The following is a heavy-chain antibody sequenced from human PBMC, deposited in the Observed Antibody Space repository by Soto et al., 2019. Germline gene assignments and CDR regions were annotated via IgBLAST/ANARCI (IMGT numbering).Heavy chain of an antibody. J-gene: IGHJ6*02. CDR2: IWYDGSNK. CDR1: GFTFSSYG. Sequence: VGSLRLSCAASGFTFSSYGMHWVRQAPGKGLEWVAVIWYDGSNKYYADSVKGRFTISRDNSKNTLYLQMNSLRAEDTAVYYYARENFAYYDFWSGYPAPGYGMDVWGQGTTVTVSS. D-gene: IGHD3-3*01. CDR3: ARENFAYYDFWSGYPAPGYGMDV. V-gene: IGHV3-33*01.